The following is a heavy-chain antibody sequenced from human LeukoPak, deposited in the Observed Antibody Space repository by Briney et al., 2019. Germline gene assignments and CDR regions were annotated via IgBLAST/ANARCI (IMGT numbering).Heavy chain of an antibody. CDR1: GFTFNSYD. V-gene: IGHV3-30*02. J-gene: IGHJ6*03. Sequence: GGSLRLSCAASGFTFNSYDMHWVRQAPGKGLEWVTFIRSDGDNKYYADSVKGRFTISRDNAKNSLYLQMNSLRAEDTAVYYCARVSDRYYYYMDVWGKGTTVTISS. CDR2: IRSDGDNK. CDR3: ARVSDRYYYYMDV. D-gene: IGHD3-10*01.